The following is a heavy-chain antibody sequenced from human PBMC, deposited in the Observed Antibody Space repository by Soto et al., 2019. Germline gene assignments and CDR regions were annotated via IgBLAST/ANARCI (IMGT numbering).Heavy chain of an antibody. CDR1: GFTFSSYA. CDR3: AGQYYDCWGGHRHLDY. J-gene: IGHJ4*02. CDR2: ISYDGSNK. Sequence: QVQLVESGGGVVQPGRSLRLSCAASGFTFSSYAMHWVRQAPGKGLEWVAVISYDGSNKYYADSVQGRFTISRGNSKNTLYLQMNSLRAEATAVYYCAGQYYDCWGGHRHLDYWGQGTLVTVSS. D-gene: IGHD3-3*01. V-gene: IGHV3-30-3*01.